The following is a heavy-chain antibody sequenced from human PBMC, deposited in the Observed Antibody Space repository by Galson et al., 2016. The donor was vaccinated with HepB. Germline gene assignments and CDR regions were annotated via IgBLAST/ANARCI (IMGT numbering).Heavy chain of an antibody. D-gene: IGHD2/OR15-2a*01. Sequence: SETLSLTCSVSGVSFSDFYWNWIRQRPGEGLEWIGYISNRATTIYNPSLRSRVTISLDTSKSQFFLRMSSVTAADTAIYYCARQNSRGPVWRNYLDYWGQGSLVTVSS. J-gene: IGHJ4*02. CDR2: ISNRATT. V-gene: IGHV4-59*08. CDR1: GVSFSDFY. CDR3: ARQNSRGPVWRNYLDY.